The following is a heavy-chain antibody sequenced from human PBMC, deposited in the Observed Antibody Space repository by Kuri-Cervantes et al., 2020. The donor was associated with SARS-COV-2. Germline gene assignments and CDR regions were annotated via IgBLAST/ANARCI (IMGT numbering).Heavy chain of an antibody. D-gene: IGHD3-9*01. V-gene: IGHV4-39*01. J-gene: IGHJ4*02. CDR3: ARLYYDILTGYYRHYFDY. CDR1: GGSISSSSYY. CDR2: IYYSGST. Sequence: CTVSGGSISSSSYYWGWIRQPPGKGLEWIGSIYYSGSTYYNPSLKSRVTISVDTSKNQFSLKLSSVTAADTAVYYCARLYYDILTGYYRHYFDYWGQGTLVTVSS.